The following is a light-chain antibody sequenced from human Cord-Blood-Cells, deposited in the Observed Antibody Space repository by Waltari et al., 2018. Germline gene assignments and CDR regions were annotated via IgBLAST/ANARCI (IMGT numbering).Light chain of an antibody. CDR1: QAMSNY. CDR2: DAS. J-gene: IGKJ4*01. CDR3: QQYDSSPLT. Sequence: DIQMTQSLSSLSAFVGDRVTLTCQASQAMSNYLNCYQQKPGNAPQLLIYDASNLETGVTSSCSGSGSATAVITTISSRQADDNAADYCQQYDSSPLTFGGGTKVEIK. V-gene: IGKV1-33*01.